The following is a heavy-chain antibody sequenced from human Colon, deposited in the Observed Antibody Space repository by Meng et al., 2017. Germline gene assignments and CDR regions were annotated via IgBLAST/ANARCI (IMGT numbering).Heavy chain of an antibody. V-gene: IGHV3-74*01. CDR3: ARVKQWLAEEYYFDY. Sequence: GESLKISCAASGFTFSSYWMHWVRQAPGKGLVWVSRINSDGSSTSYADSVKGRFTISRDNAKNTLYLQMNSLRAEDTAVYYCARVKQWLAEEYYFDYWGQGTLVTVSS. J-gene: IGHJ4*02. CDR1: GFTFSSYW. CDR2: INSDGSST. D-gene: IGHD6-19*01.